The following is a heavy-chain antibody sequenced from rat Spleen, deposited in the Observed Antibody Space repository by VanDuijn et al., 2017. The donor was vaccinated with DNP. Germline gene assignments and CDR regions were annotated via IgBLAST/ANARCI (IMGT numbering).Heavy chain of an antibody. CDR2: ISSGGST. D-gene: IGHD1-7*01. Sequence: VQLVESGSGLVQPGRSLKLSCTASGFTFSKYGMAWVRQPPGKGLEWIATISSGGSTYYNSALKSRLSISRDTSKSQVFLKMNSLQTEDTAIYFCARSHTTGMTWFAYWGQGTLVTVSS. J-gene: IGHJ3*01. CDR3: ARSHTTGMTWFAY. CDR1: GFTFSKYG. V-gene: IGHV2S12*01.